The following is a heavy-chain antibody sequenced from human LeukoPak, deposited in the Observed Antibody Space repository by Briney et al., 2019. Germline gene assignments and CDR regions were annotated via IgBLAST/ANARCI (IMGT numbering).Heavy chain of an antibody. CDR2: ISWNSGSI. D-gene: IGHD4-23*01. CDR3: ARGRPHGNDY. V-gene: IGHV3-9*01. Sequence: GGSLRLSRAASGFTFDDYAMHWVRQAPGKGLEWVSGISWNSGSIGYADSVKGRFSISRDNAKNTLYLQMNSLRVEDTAVYYCARGRPHGNDYWGQGTLVTVSS. CDR1: GFTFDDYA. J-gene: IGHJ4*02.